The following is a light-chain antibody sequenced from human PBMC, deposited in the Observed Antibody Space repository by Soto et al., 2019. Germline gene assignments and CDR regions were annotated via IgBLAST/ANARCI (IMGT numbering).Light chain of an antibody. CDR3: QSYDSSLSGYV. CDR1: SSNIGAGYD. Sequence: QSVLTQPPSVSGAPGQRVTISCTGSSSNIGAGYDVHWYQQLPGTAPKLLISGNSNRPSRVPDRFSGSKSGTSASLAITRLQAEDEADYYCQSYDSSLSGYVFGTGTKLTVL. CDR2: GNS. V-gene: IGLV1-40*01. J-gene: IGLJ1*01.